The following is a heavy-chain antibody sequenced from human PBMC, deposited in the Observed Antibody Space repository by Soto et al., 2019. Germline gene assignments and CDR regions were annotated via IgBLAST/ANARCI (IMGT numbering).Heavy chain of an antibody. CDR1: GGSISSYY. V-gene: IGHV4-59*01. CDR2: IYYSGST. CDR3: ARDKQWQHSYGMDV. J-gene: IGHJ6*02. Sequence: SETLSLTCTVSGGSISSYYWSWIRQPPGKGLEWIGYIYYSGSTNYNPSLKSRVTMSVDTSKNQLSLKLSSVTAADTAVYYCARDKQWQHSYGMDVWGQGTTVTVSS. D-gene: IGHD6-19*01.